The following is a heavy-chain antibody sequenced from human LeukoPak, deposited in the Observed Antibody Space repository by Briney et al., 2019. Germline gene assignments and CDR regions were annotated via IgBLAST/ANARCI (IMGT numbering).Heavy chain of an antibody. CDR1: GGSFSGYY. V-gene: IGHV4-34*01. D-gene: IGHD6-19*01. J-gene: IGHJ4*02. CDR3: ARVVAVAGEIDY. Sequence: SETLSLTCAVYGGSFSGYYWSWIRQPPGKGLEWIGEINHSGSTNYNPSLKSRVTISVDTSKNQFSLKLSSVTAADTAVYYCARVVAVAGEIDYWGQGTLVTVSS. CDR2: INHSGST.